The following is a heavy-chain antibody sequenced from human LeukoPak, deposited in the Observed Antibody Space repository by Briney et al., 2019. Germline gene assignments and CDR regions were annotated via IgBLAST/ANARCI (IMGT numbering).Heavy chain of an antibody. J-gene: IGHJ6*02. V-gene: IGHV3-53*01. D-gene: IGHD3-10*01. CDR1: GFTVSSNY. Sequence: GGSLRLSCAASGFTVSSNYMSWVRQAPGKGLEWVSGIYSGGSTYYADSVKGRFTISRDNSKNTLYLQMNSLRAEDTAVYYCARDNPNYYGSGSYSPTWYYGMDVWGQGTTVTVSS. CDR3: ARDNPNYYGSGSYSPTWYYGMDV. CDR2: IYSGGST.